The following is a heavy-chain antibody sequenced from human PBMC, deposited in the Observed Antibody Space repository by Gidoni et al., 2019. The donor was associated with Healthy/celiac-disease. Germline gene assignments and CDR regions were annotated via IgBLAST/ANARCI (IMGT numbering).Heavy chain of an antibody. CDR3: ASGVRGSRGDWFDP. CDR1: GGSIRSGGYS. J-gene: IGHJ5*02. D-gene: IGHD2-2*01. V-gene: IGHV4-31*03. Sequence: QVQLQESGPELVKPSQTLSLTCTVPGGSIRSGGYSWSWIRHHPGKGLEGIGYIYYSGSTYYNPSLKSRVTISVDTSKNQFSLKLSSVTAADTAVYYCASGVRGSRGDWFDPWGQGTLVTVSS. CDR2: IYYSGST.